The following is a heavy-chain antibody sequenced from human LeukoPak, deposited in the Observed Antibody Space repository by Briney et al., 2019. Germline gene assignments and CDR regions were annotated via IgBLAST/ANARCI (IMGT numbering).Heavy chain of an antibody. CDR2: ISAYNGNT. Sequence: GASVKVSCKASGYTFTSYGISWVRQAPGQGLEWMGWISAYNGNTNYAQKLQGRVTMTTDTSTSTAYMELRSLRSDDTAVYYCAREPFNYYGSGKYYYGMDVWGQGTTVTVSS. CDR3: AREPFNYYGSGKYYYGMDV. CDR1: GYTFTSYG. J-gene: IGHJ6*02. D-gene: IGHD3-10*01. V-gene: IGHV1-18*01.